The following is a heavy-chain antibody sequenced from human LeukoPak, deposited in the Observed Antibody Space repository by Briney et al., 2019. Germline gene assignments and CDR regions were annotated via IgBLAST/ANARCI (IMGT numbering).Heavy chain of an antibody. J-gene: IGHJ4*02. D-gene: IGHD3-10*01. CDR3: TRDSDHVRDY. CDR2: VKQDGSEK. V-gene: IGHV3-7*01. CDR1: GFTFSNYW. Sequence: GGSLRLSCAASGFTFSNYWMSWVRQAPGKGLEWVANVKQDGSEKSYVDSMKGRFTISRDNAKNSLYLQMNRLRAEDTAVYYCTRDSDHVRDYWGQGTLVTVSS.